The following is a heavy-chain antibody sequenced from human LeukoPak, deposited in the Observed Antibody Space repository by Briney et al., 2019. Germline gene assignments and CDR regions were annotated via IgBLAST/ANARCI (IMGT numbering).Heavy chain of an antibody. V-gene: IGHV3-21*01. J-gene: IGHJ4*02. D-gene: IGHD4-11*01. Sequence: GGSLRLSCAASGFTFSSYNINWVRQAPGKGLEWVSFISSSSNYIYYAGSVKGRVTISRDNARNSLFLQMNSLRAEDTAVYYCARGTPTTRDFDYWGQGTLVTASS. CDR2: ISSSSNYI. CDR3: ARGTPTTRDFDY. CDR1: GFTFSSYN.